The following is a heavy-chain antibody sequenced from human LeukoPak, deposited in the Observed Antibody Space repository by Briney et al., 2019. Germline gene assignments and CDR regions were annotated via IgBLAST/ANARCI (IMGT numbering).Heavy chain of an antibody. CDR3: AKDLYSETSGYYYDY. CDR1: GFTFSSYS. V-gene: IGHV3-48*01. Sequence: GGSLRLSCAASGFTFSSYSMNWVRQAPGKGLEWVSYISSSSSTIYYADSVKGRFTISRDNAKNSLYLQMNSLRAEDTAVYYCAKDLYSETSGYYYDYWGQGTLVTVSS. CDR2: ISSSSSTI. D-gene: IGHD3-22*01. J-gene: IGHJ4*02.